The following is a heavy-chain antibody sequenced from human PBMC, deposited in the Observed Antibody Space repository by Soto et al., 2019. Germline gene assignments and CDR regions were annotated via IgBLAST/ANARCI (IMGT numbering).Heavy chain of an antibody. V-gene: IGHV3-23*01. CDR1: GFTFSGYA. CDR2: ISGSGDST. J-gene: IGHJ4*02. CDR3: ARRSSGWYFDY. D-gene: IGHD6-19*01. Sequence: EVQLLEPGVGMGQPGGSLGLSCAASGFTFSGYAMNWVRQAPGKGLEWVSVISGSGDSTYYAESVKGRFTISRDNSKNTLYLQMNSLRAAATAVYYCARRSSGWYFDYWGQGTLVTVSS.